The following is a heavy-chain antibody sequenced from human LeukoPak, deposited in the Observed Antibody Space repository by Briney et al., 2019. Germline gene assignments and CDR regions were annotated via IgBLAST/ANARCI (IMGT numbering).Heavy chain of an antibody. J-gene: IGHJ3*02. D-gene: IGHD1-26*01. V-gene: IGHV4-4*08. CDR1: GASISVYH. CDR2: LYDTGMT. Sequence: SETLSLTCTVAGASISVYHWSWLRQPPGKGLEWLGSLYDTGMTNYSPSLKSRVPISVDTSNNQISLRLTSVTAADTAIYFCAKEGMGSEATTADGAFDIWGQGTTVTVSS. CDR3: AKEGMGSEATTADGAFDI.